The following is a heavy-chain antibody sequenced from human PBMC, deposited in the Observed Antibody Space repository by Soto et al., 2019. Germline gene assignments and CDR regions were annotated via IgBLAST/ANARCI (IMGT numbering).Heavy chain of an antibody. CDR2: INWNSGTI. J-gene: IGHJ4*02. D-gene: IGHD3-3*01. Sequence: GGSLRLSCAASGFTFDDYAMHWVRQVPGKGLEWVSGINWNSGTIDYADSVRGRFTISRDNAKNSLYLQMNSLRVEDTALYYCAKVNLYDLGGYFDYWGQGTLVTVSS. V-gene: IGHV3-9*01. CDR1: GFTFDDYA. CDR3: AKVNLYDLGGYFDY.